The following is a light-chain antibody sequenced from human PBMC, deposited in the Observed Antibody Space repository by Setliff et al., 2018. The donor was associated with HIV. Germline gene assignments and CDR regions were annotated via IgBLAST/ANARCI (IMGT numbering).Light chain of an antibody. V-gene: IGLV2-14*03. Sequence: QSALTQAASVSGSPGQSITISCTGTSSDIGAYNYVSWYQQHPGKAPKLMIYDVTNRPSGVSNRFSGSNSGNTASLTISGLQAEDEADYYCSSYTSNNSGVFGTGTKVTVL. CDR2: DVT. CDR1: SSDIGAYNY. CDR3: SSYTSNNSGV. J-gene: IGLJ1*01.